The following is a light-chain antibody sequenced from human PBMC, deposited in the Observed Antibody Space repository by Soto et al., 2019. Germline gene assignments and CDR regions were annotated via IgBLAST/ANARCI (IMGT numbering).Light chain of an antibody. Sequence: QSVLTQPASVSGSPGQSITMSCTGTSSDVGGYNYVSWYQQHPGKAPKLMIYDVSNRPSGVSNRFSGYKSGNTASLTISGLQAEEWADYYCSSYTGSSTYVVFGGGTKLTVL. CDR1: SSDVGGYNY. J-gene: IGLJ2*01. V-gene: IGLV2-14*01. CDR3: SSYTGSSTYVV. CDR2: DVS.